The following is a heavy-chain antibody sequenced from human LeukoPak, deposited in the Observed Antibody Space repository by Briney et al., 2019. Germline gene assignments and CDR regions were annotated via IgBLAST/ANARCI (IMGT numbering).Heavy chain of an antibody. V-gene: IGHV1-46*01. Sequence: ASAKVSCKASGYTVTSYYMHWVRQAPGQRLEWMAILNPSGGGSNYAQKFQGRATLTRATSTGTVYMELSSLRSEDTAVYYCASVYKHGMDVWGQGTTVIVSS. CDR2: LNPSGGGS. D-gene: IGHD5-24*01. J-gene: IGHJ6*02. CDR1: GYTVTSYY. CDR3: ASVYKHGMDV.